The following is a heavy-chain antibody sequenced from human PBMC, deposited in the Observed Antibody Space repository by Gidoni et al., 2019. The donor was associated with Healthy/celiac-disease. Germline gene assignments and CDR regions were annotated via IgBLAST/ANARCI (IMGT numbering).Heavy chain of an antibody. Sequence: EVQLLESGGGLVQPGGSLRLSCAASGFTLSSHAMRWVRQAPGQGLDWVSGISGSGGSTYYADSVKGRFTISRDNSKNTLYLQMNSLRAEDTAVYYYAEGAGDYWGQGTLVTVSS. J-gene: IGHJ4*02. CDR1: GFTLSSHA. V-gene: IGHV3-23*01. CDR3: AEGAGDY. CDR2: ISGSGGST.